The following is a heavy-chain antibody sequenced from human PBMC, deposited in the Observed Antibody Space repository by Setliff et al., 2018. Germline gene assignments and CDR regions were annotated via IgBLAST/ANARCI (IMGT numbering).Heavy chain of an antibody. J-gene: IGHJ4*02. V-gene: IGHV3-15*05. Sequence: PGGSLRLSCTASGFAVRDYVLIWVRQAPGKGLEWVGRIKNKNEGETRDYAAPVKGRFTVSRDDSKNTLYLHMSSLRSEDTGIYYCTSTTLDFWGPGTLVTVSS. CDR3: TSTTLDF. CDR1: GFAVRDYV. CDR2: IKNKNEGETR. D-gene: IGHD1-1*01.